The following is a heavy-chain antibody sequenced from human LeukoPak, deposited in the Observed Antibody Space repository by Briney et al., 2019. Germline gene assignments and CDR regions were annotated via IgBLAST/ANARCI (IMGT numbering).Heavy chain of an antibody. V-gene: IGHV1-2*06. CDR1: GYTFTGYY. D-gene: IGHD4-23*01. Sequence: ASVKVSCKASGYTFTGYYMHWVRQAPGQGLEWMGRINPNSGGTNYAQKFQGRVTMTRDTSISTAYMELSRLRSDDTAVYYCARGSTVVTPCDYWGQGTLVTVSS. J-gene: IGHJ4*02. CDR2: INPNSGGT. CDR3: ARGSTVVTPCDY.